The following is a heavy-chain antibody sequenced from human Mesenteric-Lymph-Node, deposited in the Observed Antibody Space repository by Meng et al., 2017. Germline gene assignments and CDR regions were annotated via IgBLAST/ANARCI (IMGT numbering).Heavy chain of an antibody. CDR2: ISGSGYTI. CDR3: ARVAAVLTPKDYWYFDL. Sequence: GESLKISCAASGFTFSDYYMTWIRQAPGKGLEWVSYISGSGYTIYYADSMEGRFTISRDNAKNSLYLEMSSLRAEDTAVYFCARVAAVLTPKDYWYFDLWGHGTLVTVSS. V-gene: IGHV3-11*04. CDR1: GFTFSDYY. J-gene: IGHJ2*01. D-gene: IGHD4/OR15-4a*01.